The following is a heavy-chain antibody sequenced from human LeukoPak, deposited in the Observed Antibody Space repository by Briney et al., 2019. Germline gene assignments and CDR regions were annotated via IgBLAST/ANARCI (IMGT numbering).Heavy chain of an antibody. J-gene: IGHJ4*02. Sequence: GGSLSLSCAASGFTFSSYSMNWVRQAPGKGLEWVSSISSSSYIYYADSVKGRFTISRDNAKNSLYLQMNSLRAEDTAVYYCAKDLYAGYSSGWGGDWGQGTLVTVSS. CDR3: AKDLYAGYSSGWGGD. CDR2: ISSSSYI. CDR1: GFTFSSYS. V-gene: IGHV3-21*01. D-gene: IGHD6-19*01.